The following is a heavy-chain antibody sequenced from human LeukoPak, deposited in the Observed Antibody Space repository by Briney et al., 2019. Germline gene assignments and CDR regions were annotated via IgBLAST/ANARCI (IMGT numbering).Heavy chain of an antibody. CDR1: GGSISSYY. V-gene: IGHV4-59*01. CDR2: IYYSGST. Sequence: SETLPLTCTVSGGSISSYYWSWIRQPPGKGLEWIGYIYYSGSTNYNPSFKSRVTISVDTSKNQFSLKLSSVTAADTAVYYCARGDCSSTSCYSPNWFDPWGQGTLVTVSS. CDR3: ARGDCSSTSCYSPNWFDP. J-gene: IGHJ5*02. D-gene: IGHD2-2*01.